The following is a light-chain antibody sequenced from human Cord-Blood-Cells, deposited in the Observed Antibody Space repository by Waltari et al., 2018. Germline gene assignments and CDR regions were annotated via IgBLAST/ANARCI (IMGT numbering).Light chain of an antibody. CDR3: CSYAGSSTWV. Sequence: QSALTPPASVSGSPGQSITISCTGTSSDVGSYNLVSWYQQHPGKAPKLMIYEGSKGPSGVSNRFSGSKSGNTASLTISGLQAEDEADYYCCSYAGSSTWVFGGGTKLTVL. CDR1: SSDVGSYNL. V-gene: IGLV2-23*01. CDR2: EGS. J-gene: IGLJ3*02.